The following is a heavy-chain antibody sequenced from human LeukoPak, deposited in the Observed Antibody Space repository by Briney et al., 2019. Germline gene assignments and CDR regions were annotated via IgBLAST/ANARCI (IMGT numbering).Heavy chain of an antibody. J-gene: IGHJ6*03. Sequence: SETLSLTCTVSGGSISSYYWSWIRQPPGKGLEWIGYIYYSGSTNYNPSLKSRVTISVDTSKNQFSLKLSSVTAADTAVYYCARDYSSSSFGYYYYYMDVWGKGTTVTVSS. D-gene: IGHD6-6*01. V-gene: IGHV4-59*08. CDR2: IYYSGST. CDR3: ARDYSSSSFGYYYYYMDV. CDR1: GGSISSYY.